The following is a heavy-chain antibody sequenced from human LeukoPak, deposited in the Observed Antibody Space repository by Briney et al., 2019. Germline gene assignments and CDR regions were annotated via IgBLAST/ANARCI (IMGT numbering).Heavy chain of an antibody. Sequence: SETLSLTCSGYGGSISSHYWSWIRQPPGKGLERIGHIYYSGSTNYNTSRKSRVTISVDTSKNQFSLKLSSVTAADTAVYYCARNQAPWIQLWLPLFDPWGQGTLVTVSS. CDR3: ARNQAPWIQLWLPLFDP. D-gene: IGHD5-18*01. CDR2: IYYSGST. CDR1: GGSISSHY. J-gene: IGHJ5*02. V-gene: IGHV4-59*11.